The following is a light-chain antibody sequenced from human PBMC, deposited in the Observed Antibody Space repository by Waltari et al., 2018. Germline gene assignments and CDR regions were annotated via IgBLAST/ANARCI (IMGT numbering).Light chain of an antibody. CDR3: QQYNDWPRT. J-gene: IGKJ1*01. CDR1: QSVSSN. V-gene: IGKV3-15*01. CDR2: GAS. Sequence: IVMTQSPVTLCVSPGERATLSCRASQSVSSNLAWYQQKPGQAPRLLIYGASTRATGISARFSGSGSGTEFTLTISSLQSEDVAVYYCQQYNDWPRTFGQGTKVEIK.